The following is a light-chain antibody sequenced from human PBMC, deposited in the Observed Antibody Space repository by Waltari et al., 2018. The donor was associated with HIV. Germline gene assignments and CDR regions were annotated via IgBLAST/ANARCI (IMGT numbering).Light chain of an antibody. Sequence: QSALTQPASVSGSPGQSITISCTGTSSDVGGYNYVSWYQQHPGKAPKLMIYEVVNRPSGFSNRFSGSKSGNTASLTISGLQAEDEADYYCSSYTSSSTRVFGGGTKLTVL. CDR2: EVV. CDR1: SSDVGGYNY. J-gene: IGLJ2*01. V-gene: IGLV2-14*01. CDR3: SSYTSSSTRV.